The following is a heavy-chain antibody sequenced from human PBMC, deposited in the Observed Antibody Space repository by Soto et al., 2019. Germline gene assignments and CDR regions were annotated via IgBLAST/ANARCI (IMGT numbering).Heavy chain of an antibody. CDR3: ARSDLIYDVWSGYYPPPDAFDI. CDR1: GYTFTSYD. Sequence: ASVKVSCKASGYTFTSYDINWVRQATGQGLEWMGWMNPNSGNTGYAQKFQGRVTMTRNTSISTAYMELSRLRSEDTAVYYCARSDLIYDVWSGYYPPPDAFDIWGQGTMVTVAS. V-gene: IGHV1-8*01. D-gene: IGHD3-3*01. CDR2: MNPNSGNT. J-gene: IGHJ3*02.